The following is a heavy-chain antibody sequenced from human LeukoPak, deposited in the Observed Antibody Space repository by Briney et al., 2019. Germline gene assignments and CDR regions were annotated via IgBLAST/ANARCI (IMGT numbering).Heavy chain of an antibody. CDR2: ISSSSSYI. CDR3: ARVIVFRGYMDV. J-gene: IGHJ6*03. D-gene: IGHD1-26*01. CDR1: GFTFSSYN. V-gene: IGHV3-21*01. Sequence: GGPLRFSCAASGFTFSSYNMNWVGQAPGKGLEGVSSISSSSSYIYYADSVKGRFTISRDNAKNSLYLQMNSLRAEDTAVYYCARVIVFRGYMDVWGKGTTVTVSS.